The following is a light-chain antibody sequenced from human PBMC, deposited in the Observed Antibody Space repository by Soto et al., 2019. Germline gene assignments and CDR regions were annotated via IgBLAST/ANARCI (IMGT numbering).Light chain of an antibody. CDR2: GAS. Sequence: TVLTQSPGTLSLSPGERATLSCWASQNVLSNYLAWYQQKPGQAPRLLIYGASTRATGIPDRFGGSGSGTDFTLTISSLEPEDFAVYYCLQYNKWPRTFGQGTKVDI. J-gene: IGKJ1*01. CDR1: QNVLSNY. CDR3: LQYNKWPRT. V-gene: IGKV3-20*01.